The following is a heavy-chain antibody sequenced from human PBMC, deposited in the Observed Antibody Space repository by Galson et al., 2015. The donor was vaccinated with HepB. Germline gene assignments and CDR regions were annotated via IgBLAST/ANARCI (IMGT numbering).Heavy chain of an antibody. CDR3: ARMGGLYTSGWYGFAP. CDR1: GFSLSTGGMC. Sequence: PALVKPTQTLTLTCTFSGFSLSTGGMCVNWIRQPPGKALEWLARIDWDDDKYYSTSLKTRLTISKDTSKNQVVLTMTNMDPVDTATYYCARMGGLYTSGWYGFAPWGQGILVTVSS. CDR2: IDWDDDK. J-gene: IGHJ5*02. D-gene: IGHD6-13*01. V-gene: IGHV2-70*11.